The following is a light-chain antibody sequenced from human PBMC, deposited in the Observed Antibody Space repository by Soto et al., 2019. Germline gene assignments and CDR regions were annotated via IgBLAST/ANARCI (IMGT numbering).Light chain of an antibody. CDR1: SSDVGTYNR. CDR2: EVN. J-gene: IGLJ1*01. CDR3: SSCTSSSTYV. V-gene: IGLV2-18*02. Sequence: QSALTQPPSVSGSPGQSVIISCTGTSSDVGTYNRVSWYQQPPGTAPKLMIFEVNNRPAGVPDRFSGSKSGNTASLTISGLQAEDEAVYYCSSCTSSSTYVFGTGTKLTVL.